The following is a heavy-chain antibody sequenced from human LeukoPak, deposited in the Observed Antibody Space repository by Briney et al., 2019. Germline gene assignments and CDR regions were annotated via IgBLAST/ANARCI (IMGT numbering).Heavy chain of an antibody. V-gene: IGHV4-61*01. J-gene: IGHJ4*02. CDR1: GGSVSSGSYY. Sequence: SETLSLTCTVSGGSVSSGSYYWSWIRQPPGKGLEWIGYIYYSGSTNYNPSLKSRVTISVDTSKNQFSLKLSSVTAADTAVYYCARAREQIMITFGGVIADYWGQGTLVTVSS. CDR3: ARAREQIMITFGGVIADY. D-gene: IGHD3-16*02. CDR2: IYYSGST.